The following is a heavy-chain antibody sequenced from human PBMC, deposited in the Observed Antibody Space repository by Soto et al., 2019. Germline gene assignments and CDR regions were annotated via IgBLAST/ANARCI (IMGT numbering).Heavy chain of an antibody. CDR2: INSDGSST. CDR1: GFTFSSYW. CDR3: ARGGSLNWYFDL. J-gene: IGHJ2*01. D-gene: IGHD1-26*01. V-gene: IGHV3-74*01. Sequence: PGGSLRLSCASSGFTFSSYWMHWVRQAPGKGLVWVSRINSDGSSTSYADSVKGRFTISRDNAKNTLYLQMNSLRAEDTAVYYCARGGSLNWYFDLWGRGTLVTVSS.